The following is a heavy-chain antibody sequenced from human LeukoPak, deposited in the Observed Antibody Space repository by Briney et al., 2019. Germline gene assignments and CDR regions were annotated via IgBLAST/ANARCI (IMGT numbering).Heavy chain of an antibody. Sequence: GASVKVSCKVSGYTLTELSMHWVRQAPGKGLEWMGGFDPEDGETIYAQKFQGRVTMTEDTSTGTAYMELSSLRSEDTAVYYCATGILVITTDWYFDLWGRGTLVTVSS. CDR1: GYTLTELS. CDR2: FDPEDGET. V-gene: IGHV1-24*01. D-gene: IGHD3-22*01. J-gene: IGHJ2*01. CDR3: ATGILVITTDWYFDL.